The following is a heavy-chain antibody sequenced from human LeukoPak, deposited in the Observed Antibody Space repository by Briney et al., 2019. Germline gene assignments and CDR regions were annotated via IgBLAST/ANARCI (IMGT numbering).Heavy chain of an antibody. V-gene: IGHV4-59*08. D-gene: IGHD3-10*01. CDR3: ARHGIWFGDTNRWFDP. J-gene: IGHJ5*02. CDR1: GGSISGYY. CDR2: IYYSGST. Sequence: RPSETLSLTCTVSGGSISGYYWSWIRQPPGKGLEWIGYIYYSGSTNYNPSLTSRVTISVDTSKNQFSLRLTSVTAADTAVYFCARHGIWFGDTNRWFDPWGQGTLVTVSS.